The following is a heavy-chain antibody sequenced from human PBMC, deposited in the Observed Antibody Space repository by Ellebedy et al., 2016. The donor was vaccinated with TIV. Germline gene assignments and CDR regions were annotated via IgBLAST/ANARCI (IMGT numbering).Heavy chain of an antibody. V-gene: IGHV1-18*01. CDR2: ISAYNGNT. Sequence: ASVKVSXXASGYTFTSYGISWVRQAPGQGLEWMGWISAYNGNTNYAQKLQGRVTMTKDTSTSTAYMELRSLRSDDTAVYYCARQTGADRIAAAGPPDYWGQGTLVTVSS. D-gene: IGHD6-13*01. CDR3: ARQTGADRIAAAGPPDY. CDR1: GYTFTSYG. J-gene: IGHJ4*02.